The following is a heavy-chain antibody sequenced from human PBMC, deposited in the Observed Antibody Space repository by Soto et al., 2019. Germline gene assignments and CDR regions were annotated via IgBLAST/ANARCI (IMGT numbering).Heavy chain of an antibody. V-gene: IGHV3-23*01. Sequence: EVQLLESGGGLVQAGGSLRLSCAASGLAINTYGMSWVRQAPGRGLEWVSGITSSGDFTYYGDSVRGRFSISRDESKNALYLQMRNLRAEDTAVYHCVSAKGISLYEWYFDLWGRGTPVTVS. CDR2: ITSSGDFT. CDR3: VSAKGISLYEWYFDL. D-gene: IGHD2-8*01. CDR1: GLAINTYG. J-gene: IGHJ2*01.